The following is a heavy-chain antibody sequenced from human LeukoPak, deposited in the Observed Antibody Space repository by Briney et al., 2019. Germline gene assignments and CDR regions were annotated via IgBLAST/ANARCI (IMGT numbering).Heavy chain of an antibody. Sequence: RGSLRLSCAASGFTFSSYWMHWVCQAPGKGLVWVSRINSDGSSTSYADSVKGRFTISRDNAKNTLYLQMNSLRAEDTAVYYCARRSSGPLYYYYYYMDVWGKGTTVTVSS. CDR1: GFTFSSYW. CDR2: INSDGSST. D-gene: IGHD3-22*01. J-gene: IGHJ6*03. CDR3: ARRSSGPLYYYYYYMDV. V-gene: IGHV3-74*01.